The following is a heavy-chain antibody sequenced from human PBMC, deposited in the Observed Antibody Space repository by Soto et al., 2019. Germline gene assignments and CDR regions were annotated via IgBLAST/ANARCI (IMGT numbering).Heavy chain of an antibody. V-gene: IGHV4-59*01. CDR2: IYYSGSA. CDR1: GGSISSYY. J-gene: IGHJ6*02. Sequence: SETLSLTCTVSGGSISSYYWSWIRQPPGKGLEWIGYIYYSGSANYNPSLKSRVTISVDTSKNQFSLKLSSVTAADTAVYYCARDNYGMDVWGQGTTVTVSS. CDR3: ARDNYGMDV.